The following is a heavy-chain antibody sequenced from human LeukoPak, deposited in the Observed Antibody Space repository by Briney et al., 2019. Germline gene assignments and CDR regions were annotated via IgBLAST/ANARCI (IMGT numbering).Heavy chain of an antibody. CDR1: GYTFTGYY. D-gene: IGHD3-3*01. CDR3: ARDQAYYYFWSGYYTVFGY. V-gene: IGHV1-2*06. J-gene: IGHJ4*02. CDR2: INPNSGGT. Sequence: ASVKVSCKASGYTFTGYYMHWVRQAPGQGLEWMGRINPNSGGTNYAQKFQGRVTMTRDTSISTAYMELSRLRSDDTAVYYCARDQAYYYFWSGYYTVFGYWGQGTLVTVSS.